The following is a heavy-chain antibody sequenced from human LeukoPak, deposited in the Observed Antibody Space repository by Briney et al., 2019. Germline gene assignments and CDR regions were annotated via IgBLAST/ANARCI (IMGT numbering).Heavy chain of an antibody. CDR2: IGSDNKP. CDR1: GFPLSAYA. V-gene: IGHV3-23*01. Sequence: GGSLRLSCEASGFPLSAYAMMGVPDAPGRGLEGVSSIGSDNKPHHSQPVTGRSDISRGNYKSMLFLQLNSLRAECTALCYCARDLVYYVAMVVWGQGTTVRVSS. CDR3: ARDLVYYVAMVV. J-gene: IGHJ6*02. D-gene: IGHD3-10*02.